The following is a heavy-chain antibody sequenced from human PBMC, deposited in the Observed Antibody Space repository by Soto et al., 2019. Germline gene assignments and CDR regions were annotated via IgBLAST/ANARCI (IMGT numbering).Heavy chain of an antibody. D-gene: IGHD3-3*01. CDR2: ISAHNGDT. CDR3: ARDAAYNDFWGGVMALYSYNMDV. Sequence: QVQLVQSEAEVKKPGASLKVSCRASGYNFANYGISWVRQAPGQGLEWMGWISAHNGDTKYAQKVQGRVTMSADTARSTSYMEMWSLRSDDTAVYYCARDAAYNDFWGGVMALYSYNMDVWGEGTTVTV. V-gene: IGHV1-18*01. J-gene: IGHJ6*02. CDR1: GYNFANYG.